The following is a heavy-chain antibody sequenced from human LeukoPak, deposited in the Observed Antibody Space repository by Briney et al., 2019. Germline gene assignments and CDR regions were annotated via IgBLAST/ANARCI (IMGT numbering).Heavy chain of an antibody. CDR3: ARSKDIVVVVAAFDY. CDR2: ISYDGSNK. J-gene: IGHJ4*02. CDR1: GFTFSSYA. V-gene: IGHV3-30*04. D-gene: IGHD2-15*01. Sequence: GGSLRLSCAAPGFTFSSYAMHWVRQAPGKGLEWVAVISYDGSNKYYADSVKGRFTISRDNSKNTLYLQMNSLRAEDTAVYYCARSKDIVVVVAAFDYWGQGTLVTVSS.